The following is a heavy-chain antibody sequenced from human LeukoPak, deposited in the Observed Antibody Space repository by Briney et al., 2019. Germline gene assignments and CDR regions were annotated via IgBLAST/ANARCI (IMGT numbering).Heavy chain of an antibody. Sequence: GGSLRLSCAVSEFTFSHFAMHWVGQAPGKGLDWVAVVSSHGNDGYYADSVKGRFTISRDNSKNTLYLQIDSLRAEDTAIYYCTRDAYNFNDFDYWGQGTLVTVSS. J-gene: IGHJ4*02. V-gene: IGHV3-30*01. CDR3: TRDAYNFNDFDY. D-gene: IGHD5-24*01. CDR2: VSSHGNDG. CDR1: EFTFSHFA.